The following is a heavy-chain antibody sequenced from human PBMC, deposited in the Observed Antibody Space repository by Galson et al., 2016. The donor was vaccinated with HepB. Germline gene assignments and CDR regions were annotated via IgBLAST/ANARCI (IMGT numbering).Heavy chain of an antibody. J-gene: IGHJ4*02. Sequence: SLRLSCAVSGLPLSDATINWVRQAPGKGLEWVGRIKRDTEGGTSDYAAPVKGRFTISRDDSKNTLFLQMNSLKTDDTAVYYCSTQTTGTVKDSWGQGTLVTVSS. V-gene: IGHV3-15*01. CDR1: GLPLSDAT. CDR2: IKRDTEGGTS. D-gene: IGHD4-17*01. CDR3: STQTTGTVKDS.